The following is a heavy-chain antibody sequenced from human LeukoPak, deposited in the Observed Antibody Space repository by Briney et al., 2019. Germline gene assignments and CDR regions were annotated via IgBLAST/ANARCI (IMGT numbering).Heavy chain of an antibody. CDR3: ARGVTLDY. Sequence: PGGSLRLSCSASGFTFSSSAMSWVRQAPGKGLEWVAVISYDGSNKYYADSVKGRFTISRDNSKNTLYLQMNSLRAEDTAVYYCARGVTLDYWGQGTLVTVSS. V-gene: IGHV3-30-3*01. J-gene: IGHJ4*02. D-gene: IGHD4-11*01. CDR2: ISYDGSNK. CDR1: GFTFSSSA.